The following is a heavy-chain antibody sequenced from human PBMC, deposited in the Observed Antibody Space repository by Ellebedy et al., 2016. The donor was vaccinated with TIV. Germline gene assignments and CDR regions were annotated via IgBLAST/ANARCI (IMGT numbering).Heavy chain of an antibody. D-gene: IGHD2-15*01. CDR3: ASADTPDAFDI. V-gene: IGHV4-59*01. CDR2: IYYSGST. CDR1: GGSISSYY. J-gene: IGHJ3*02. Sequence: MPSETLSLTCTVSGGSISSYYWSWIRQPPGKGLEWIGYIYYSGSTNYNPSLKSRVTISVETSKNQFSLKLSSVTAADTAVYYCASADTPDAFDIWGQGTMVTVSS.